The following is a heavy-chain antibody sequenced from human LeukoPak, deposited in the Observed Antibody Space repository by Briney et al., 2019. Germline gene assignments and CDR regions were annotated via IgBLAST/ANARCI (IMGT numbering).Heavy chain of an antibody. J-gene: IGHJ6*02. D-gene: IGHD3-16*01. CDR2: ISYDGSNK. CDR1: GFTFSSYG. V-gene: IGHV3-30*18. Sequence: GRSLRLSCAASGFTFSSYGMHWVCQAPGKGLEWVAVISYDGSNKYYADSVKGRFTIPRDNSKNTLYLQMNSLRAEDTAVYYCANGAATAWPYYYGMDVWGQGTTVTVSS. CDR3: ANGAATAWPYYYGMDV.